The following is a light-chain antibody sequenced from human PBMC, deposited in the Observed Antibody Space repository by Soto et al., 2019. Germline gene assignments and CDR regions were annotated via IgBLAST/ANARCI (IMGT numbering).Light chain of an antibody. Sequence: QSALTQPASVSGSPGQSITISCTGTCSDVGGYNYVSWYQQHPGKAPKLMIYEVSNRPSGVSNRFSGSKSGNTASLTISGLQAEDEADYYCSSYTSSSTPWVFGGGTKLTVL. CDR1: CSDVGGYNY. CDR3: SSYTSSSTPWV. V-gene: IGLV2-14*01. J-gene: IGLJ3*02. CDR2: EVS.